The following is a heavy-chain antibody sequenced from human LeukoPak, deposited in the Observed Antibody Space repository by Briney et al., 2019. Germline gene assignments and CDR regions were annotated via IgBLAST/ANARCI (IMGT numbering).Heavy chain of an antibody. J-gene: IGHJ3*02. CDR3: ARDWDSSSWYVAFDT. CDR1: GFTFSDFY. V-gene: IGHV3-11*04. D-gene: IGHD6-13*01. Sequence: GGSLRLSCAASGFTFSDFYMTWIRQAPGKGLECLSYISPTGSDISYADSVKGRFTISRDNAKNSLYLQMNSLRAEDTAVYYCARDWDSSSWYVAFDTWGQGTMVTVSS. CDR2: ISPTGSDI.